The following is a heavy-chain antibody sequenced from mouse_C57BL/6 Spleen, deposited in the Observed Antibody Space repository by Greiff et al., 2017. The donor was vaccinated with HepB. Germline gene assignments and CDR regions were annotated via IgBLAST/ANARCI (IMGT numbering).Heavy chain of an antibody. J-gene: IGHJ4*01. CDR2: INPYNGDT. CDR3: ARRYYGNCYAMDY. Sequence: EVKLMESGPELVKPGDSVKISCKASGYSFTGYFMNWVMQSHGKSLEWIGRINPYNGDTFYNQKFKGKATLTVDKSSSTAHMELRSLTSEDSAVYYCARRYYGNCYAMDYWGQGTSVTVSS. V-gene: IGHV1-20*01. CDR1: GYSFTGYF. D-gene: IGHD2-1*01.